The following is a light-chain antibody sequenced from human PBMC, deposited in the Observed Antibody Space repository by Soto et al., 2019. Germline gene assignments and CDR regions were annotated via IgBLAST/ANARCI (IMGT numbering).Light chain of an antibody. Sequence: EIAMSHPPATLSVSQGARASPPCKPIQSVNSNYLAWYQQKPGQAPRLLIYGISKRATGIPDRFSGSGSGTDFTLTISGLEPKDFALYYCQKYDITLPETFGGGTKVDIK. CDR2: GIS. J-gene: IGKJ4*01. V-gene: IGKV3-20*01. CDR1: QSVNSNY. CDR3: QKYDITLPET.